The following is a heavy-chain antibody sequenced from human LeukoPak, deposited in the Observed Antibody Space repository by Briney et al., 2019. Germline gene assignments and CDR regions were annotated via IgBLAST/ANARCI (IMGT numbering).Heavy chain of an antibody. CDR1: GYSISSGYY. CDR2: IYHSGST. J-gene: IGHJ4*02. CDR3: AREPGNEDY. Sequence: SETLSLTCTVSGYSISSGYYWGWIRPPPGKGLEWIGSIYHSGSTYYNPSLKSRVTISVDTSKNQFSLKLSSVTAADTAVYYCAREPGNEDYWGQGTLVTVSS. D-gene: IGHD4-23*01. V-gene: IGHV4-38-2*02.